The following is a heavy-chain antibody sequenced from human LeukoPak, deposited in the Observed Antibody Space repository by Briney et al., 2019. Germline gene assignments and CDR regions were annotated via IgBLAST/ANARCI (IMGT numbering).Heavy chain of an antibody. J-gene: IGHJ4*02. CDR2: INPSGGST. D-gene: IGHD1-26*01. CDR3: ARKEPAPYFDY. V-gene: IGHV1-46*01. Sequence: WMGIINPSGGSTSYAQKFQGRVTMTRDTSTSTVYMELSSLRSEDTAVYYCARKEPAPYFDYWGQGTLVTVSS.